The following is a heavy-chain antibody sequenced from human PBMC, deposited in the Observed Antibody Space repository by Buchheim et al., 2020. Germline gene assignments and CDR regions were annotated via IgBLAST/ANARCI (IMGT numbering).Heavy chain of an antibody. D-gene: IGHD1-14*01. J-gene: IGHJ4*02. V-gene: IGHV3-7*01. CDR3: VSWPSTGVTPRTNY. CDR2: INPDGSDK. Sequence: EVQLVEFGGGLVQPGGSLRLSCAASGFTFSNYWLTWIRQAPGEGLKWVANINPDGSDKYYEDSVKGRFTISRDNVENSMHLQMNSLRAEDSAVYYCVSWPSTGVTPRTNYWGQGTL. CDR1: GFTFSNYW.